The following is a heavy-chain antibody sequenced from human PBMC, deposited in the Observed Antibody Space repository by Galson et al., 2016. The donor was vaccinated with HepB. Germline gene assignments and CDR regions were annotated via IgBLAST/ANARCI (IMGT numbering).Heavy chain of an antibody. CDR3: ASSPRSGSSWLSGT. J-gene: IGHJ5*02. CDR2: IYASGNT. V-gene: IGHV4-4*08. D-gene: IGHD2-15*01. Sequence: SETLSLTCTVSGASMSSYYWTWIRQPPGKGLEWIGYIYASGNTNYNPALKTRVTISVDTSKNQFSLNITSVTAADTAVYYCASSPRSGSSWLSGTWGQGTLVTVSS. CDR1: GASMSSYY.